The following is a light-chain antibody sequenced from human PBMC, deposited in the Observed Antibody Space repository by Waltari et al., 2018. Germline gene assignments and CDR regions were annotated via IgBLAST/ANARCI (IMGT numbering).Light chain of an antibody. CDR2: SAS. V-gene: IGKV1-8*01. Sequence: AIRMTQSPSSLSASIGDRVTITCRATENIRSYLAWYQQKPGNAPKLLPYSASSVQSGVPFRFPGRGSGTDFTLTINGLQSEDSATYYCQQFYRYPQTFGQGTKVEIK. CDR1: ENIRSY. CDR3: QQFYRYPQT. J-gene: IGKJ1*01.